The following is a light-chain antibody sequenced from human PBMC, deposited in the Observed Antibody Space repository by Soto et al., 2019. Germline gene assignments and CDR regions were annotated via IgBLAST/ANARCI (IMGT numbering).Light chain of an antibody. CDR3: HQYLNWPQA. CDR1: ESVSSY. V-gene: IGKV3-15*01. J-gene: IGKJ1*01. Sequence: ETVMTQSPATLSVSPGERATLSCRASESVSSYLAWYQQKPGQAPRLLIYGASARAPGVPARFSGSGSGTDFTLIISSLQPEDFAVYYCHQYLNWPQAFGQGTKVEIK. CDR2: GAS.